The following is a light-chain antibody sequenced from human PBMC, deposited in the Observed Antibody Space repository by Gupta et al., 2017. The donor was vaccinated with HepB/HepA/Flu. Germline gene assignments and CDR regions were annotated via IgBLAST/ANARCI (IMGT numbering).Light chain of an antibody. Sequence: QSVLTQPPSVSGAPGQRVTISCTGGSSDIAATYDVHWYQQVPGTAPKLLIYGNSNRPSGVPDRFSGSKSGTSASLAISGLQAEDEAHYYCQSYDSTLNGYVFGTGTEVTVL. CDR1: SSDIAATYD. CDR2: GNS. CDR3: QSYDSTLNGYV. J-gene: IGLJ1*01. V-gene: IGLV1-40*01.